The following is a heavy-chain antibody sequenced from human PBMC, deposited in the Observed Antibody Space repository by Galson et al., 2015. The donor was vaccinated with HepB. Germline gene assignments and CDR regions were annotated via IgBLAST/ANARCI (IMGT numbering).Heavy chain of an antibody. V-gene: IGHV5-10-1*01. CDR3: ARLGNTALVDDAFDF. CDR1: GYKFTSYW. J-gene: IGHJ3*01. D-gene: IGHD5-18*01. Sequence: QSGAEVKKPGESLRISCTGSGYKFTSYWISWVRQMPGKGLEWMGRIDPSDSDTNYSPSFQGHVTMSVDKSTTTAYLQWSSLRASDTAMYYCARLGNTALVDDAFDFWGQGTMV. CDR2: IDPSDSDT.